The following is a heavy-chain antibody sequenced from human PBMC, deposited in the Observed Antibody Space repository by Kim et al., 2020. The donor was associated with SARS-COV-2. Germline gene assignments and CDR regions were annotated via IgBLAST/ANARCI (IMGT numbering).Heavy chain of an antibody. Sequence: GGSLRLSCVVSGFTFSSYEMNWVRQAPGKGLEWVSYIGGSGSPIYYTDSVKGRFTISRDNAKNSLYFQMSSLRAEDTGVYYCVTSRGVRGSGGQGTLVTVSS. J-gene: IGHJ4*02. CDR1: GFTFSSYE. CDR2: IGGSGSPI. D-gene: IGHD3-10*01. CDR3: VTSRGVRGS. V-gene: IGHV3-48*03.